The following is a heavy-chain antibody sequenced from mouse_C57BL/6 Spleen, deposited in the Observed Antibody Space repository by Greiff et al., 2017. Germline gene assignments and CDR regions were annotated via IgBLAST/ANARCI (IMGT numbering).Heavy chain of an antibody. CDR2: INPGSGGT. V-gene: IGHV1-54*01. Sequence: QVQLKQSGAELVRPGTSVKVSCKASGYAFTNYLIEWVKQRPGQGLEWIGVINPGSGGTNYNEKFKGKATLTADKSSSTAYMPLSRLTSEDSAVSVSARAGGGDYYAMDYWGQGTSVTVSS. CDR1: GYAFTNYL. CDR3: ARAGGGDYYAMDY. J-gene: IGHJ4*01. D-gene: IGHD3-3*01.